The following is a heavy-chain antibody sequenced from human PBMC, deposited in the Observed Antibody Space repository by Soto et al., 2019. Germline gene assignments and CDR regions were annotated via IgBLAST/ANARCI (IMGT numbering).Heavy chain of an antibody. D-gene: IGHD2-15*01. CDR2: IWHAGSNK. V-gene: IGHV3-33*08. Sequence: QVQLVESGGGVVQPGGSLRLSCTTSGFTFNTYGMHWVRQAPGKGLEWVAIIWHAGSNKYYADSVKGRFTISRDNSKNTLYLQMNSLRAEDTALYYCARADCTGAYCYSWPFNYGVDVWGQGTTVNVSS. CDR1: GFTFNTYG. J-gene: IGHJ6*01. CDR3: ARADCTGAYCYSWPFNYGVDV.